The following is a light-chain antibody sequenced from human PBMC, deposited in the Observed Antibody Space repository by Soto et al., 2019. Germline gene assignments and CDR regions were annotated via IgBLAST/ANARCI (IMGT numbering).Light chain of an antibody. CDR3: QQYSGYPRT. V-gene: IGKV1-5*03. CDR2: KAS. Sequence: DIQMTQSPSTLSAFVGDRVTMTCRASQSISSWLAWYQQKPGKAPKLLIYKASSLEYGVPSRFSGSGSGTEFTLTISNLQPEDFATYYCQQYSGYPRTFGQGTKVDIK. J-gene: IGKJ1*01. CDR1: QSISSW.